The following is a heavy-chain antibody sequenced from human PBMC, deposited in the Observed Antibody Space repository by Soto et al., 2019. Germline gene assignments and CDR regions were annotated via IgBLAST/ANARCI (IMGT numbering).Heavy chain of an antibody. V-gene: IGHV2-5*02. CDR3: AHSLIPNWVSRGAFDY. Sequence: QITLKESGPTLVKPTQTLTLTCTFSGFSLSTSGVGVGWIRQPPGKALEWLALIYWDDDKSYSPSLKSRLTITKDTSKNQVVLTMTNMDPVYTATYYSAHSLIPNWVSRGAFDYWGQGTLVTVSS. J-gene: IGHJ4*02. CDR1: GFSLSTSGVG. D-gene: IGHD1-1*01. CDR2: IYWDDDK.